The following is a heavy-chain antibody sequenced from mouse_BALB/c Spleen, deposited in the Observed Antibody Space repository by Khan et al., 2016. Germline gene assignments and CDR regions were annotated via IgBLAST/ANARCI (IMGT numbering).Heavy chain of an antibody. Sequence: EVQLQESGPGLVKPSQSLSLTCTVTGYSITSDYAWNWIRQFPGNKLEWMGYISYSGSTSYNPSFKSRISITRDTSKHQIFLRLNSVTTEVTATYYWGEEVGWFAYGGQGTLVTVSA. V-gene: IGHV3-2*02. D-gene: IGHD1-3*01. J-gene: IGHJ3*01. CDR1: GYSITSDYA. CDR2: ISYSGST. CDR3: GEEVGWFAY.